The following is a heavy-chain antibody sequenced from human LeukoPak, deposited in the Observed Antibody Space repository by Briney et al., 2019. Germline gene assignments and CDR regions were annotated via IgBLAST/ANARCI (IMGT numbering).Heavy chain of an antibody. Sequence: GGSLRLSCAASGFTFSSYGMHWVRQAPGKGLEWVAVISYDGNNEYYADSVKGRFTISRDNSKNTLYVQMNSLRAEDTAVYYCARAAGGYYDSSGYFSNWGQGTLVTVSP. V-gene: IGHV3-30*03. CDR1: GFTFSSYG. J-gene: IGHJ4*02. CDR2: ISYDGNNE. D-gene: IGHD3-22*01. CDR3: ARAAGGYYDSSGYFSN.